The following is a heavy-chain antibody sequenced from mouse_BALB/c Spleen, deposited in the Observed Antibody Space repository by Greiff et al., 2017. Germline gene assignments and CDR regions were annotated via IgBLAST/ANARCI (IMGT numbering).Heavy chain of an antibody. CDR3: ASSYYRYDWFAY. Sequence: VHVKQSGAELVKPGASVKLSCTASGFNIKDTYMHWVKQRPEQGLEWIGRIDPANGNTKYDPKFQGKATITADTSSNTAYLQLSSLTSEDTAVYYCASSYYRYDWFAYWGQGTLVTVSA. J-gene: IGHJ3*01. CDR2: IDPANGNT. D-gene: IGHD2-14*01. CDR1: GFNIKDTY. V-gene: IGHV14-3*02.